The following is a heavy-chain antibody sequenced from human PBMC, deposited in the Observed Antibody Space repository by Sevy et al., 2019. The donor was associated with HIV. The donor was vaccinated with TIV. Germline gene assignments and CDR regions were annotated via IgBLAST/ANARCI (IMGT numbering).Heavy chain of an antibody. Sequence: SETLSLTCTVSGASISSSGYYWGWIRQPPGKGLEWIASIRYSGSTFYNPSLKSRVTISADTSNNQFSLKLISVTAADTAIYYCAGPMLTYNSGWSYYDYWGQGTVVTVSS. CDR1: GASISSSGYY. V-gene: IGHV4-39*01. CDR3: AGPMLTYNSGWSYYDY. J-gene: IGHJ4*02. D-gene: IGHD6-19*01. CDR2: IRYSGST.